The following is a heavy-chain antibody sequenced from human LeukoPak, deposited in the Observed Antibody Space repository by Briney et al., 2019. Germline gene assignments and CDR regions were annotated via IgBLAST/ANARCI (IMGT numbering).Heavy chain of an antibody. V-gene: IGHV3-49*04. CDR1: GFNFGDYA. Sequence: GGSLRLSCTASGFNFGDYAISWVRQAPGKGLGWVSFIRSKAYGGTTDYAASVKGRFTISRDDSKSLAYLQMNSLKTEDTAVYYCTRDSAAMILHGMDVWGQGTTVTVSS. J-gene: IGHJ6*02. CDR2: IRSKAYGGTT. CDR3: TRDSAAMILHGMDV. D-gene: IGHD3-16*01.